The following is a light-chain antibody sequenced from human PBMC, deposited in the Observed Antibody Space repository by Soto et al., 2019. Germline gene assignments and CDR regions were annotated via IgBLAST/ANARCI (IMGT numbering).Light chain of an antibody. CDR3: ISYTSSDTYV. J-gene: IGLJ1*01. V-gene: IGLV2-14*01. CDR1: SADVGGYKY. CDR2: DVT. Sequence: QSVLTQPASVSGSPGQSITISCTGTSADVGGYKYVSWLQQHPGKVPKLLIYDVTSRPSGVSNRFSGSKSGNTASLTISGLQAEDEADYYCISYTSSDTYVFGTGTKVTVL.